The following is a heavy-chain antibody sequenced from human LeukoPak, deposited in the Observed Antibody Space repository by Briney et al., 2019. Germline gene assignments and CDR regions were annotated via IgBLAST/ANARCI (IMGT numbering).Heavy chain of an antibody. D-gene: IGHD2-8*01. CDR1: GFTFSTYW. V-gene: IGHV3-7*01. Sequence: GGSLRLSCAASGFTFSTYWMAWLRQAPGKGLEWVANINPGGSAKYYVDSVKGRFTISRDDAKTSLYLQMDSLRAEDTAVYSCARWALVYAIDYWGQGTLVTVSS. CDR3: ARWALVYAIDY. J-gene: IGHJ4*02. CDR2: INPGGSAK.